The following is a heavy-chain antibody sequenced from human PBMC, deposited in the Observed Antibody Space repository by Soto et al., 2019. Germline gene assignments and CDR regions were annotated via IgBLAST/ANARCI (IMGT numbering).Heavy chain of an antibody. CDR3: VRLPVKPCSCVSALDY. CDR1: GFTFSSYG. V-gene: IGHV3-30*03. Sequence: GGSLRLSCAASGFTFSSYGMHWVRQAPGKGLEWVAVISYDGSNKYYADSVKGRFTISRDNSKNTLYLQMNSLRAEDTAVYYCVRLPVKPCSCVSALDYWGKETIV. CDR2: ISYDGSNK. D-gene: IGHD2-15*01. J-gene: IGHJ4*01.